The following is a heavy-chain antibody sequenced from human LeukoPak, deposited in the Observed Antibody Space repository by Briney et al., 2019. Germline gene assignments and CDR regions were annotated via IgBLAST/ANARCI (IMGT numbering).Heavy chain of an antibody. J-gene: IGHJ5*02. V-gene: IGHV3-23*01. CDR2: ISGSGDNT. CDR3: ARGLCSGGSCYWFDP. Sequence: GGTLRLSCAASGFTFSSHGMSWVRQAPGKGLEWVSTISGSGDNTYYADSVKGRSTISRDNSKNTLYLQMNSLRAEDTAVYYCARGLCSGGSCYWFDPWGQGTLVTVSS. CDR1: GFTFSSHG. D-gene: IGHD2-15*01.